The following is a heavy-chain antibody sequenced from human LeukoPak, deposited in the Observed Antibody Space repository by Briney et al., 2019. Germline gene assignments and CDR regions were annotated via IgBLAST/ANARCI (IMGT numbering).Heavy chain of an antibody. CDR1: GFTFSDYY. CDR2: ISSSGSTI. Sequence: SGGSLRLSCAASGFTFSDYYMSWIRQAPGKGLEWVSYISSSGSTIYYADSVKGRFTISRDNAKNSLYLQMNSLRAEDTAVYYCARDPDSSSWYYFDYWGQGTLVTVSS. V-gene: IGHV3-11*04. CDR3: ARDPDSSSWYYFDY. J-gene: IGHJ4*02. D-gene: IGHD6-13*01.